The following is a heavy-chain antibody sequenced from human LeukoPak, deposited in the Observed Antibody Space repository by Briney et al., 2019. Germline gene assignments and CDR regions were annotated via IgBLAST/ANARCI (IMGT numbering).Heavy chain of an antibody. J-gene: IGHJ4*02. V-gene: IGHV4-34*01. D-gene: IGHD2-2*01. CDR2: ITYGGTT. CDR3: VRGRYCSSANCYDYLDL. CDR1: DGPFGGYH. Sequence: SETLSLTCALYDGPFGGYHWTWIRQPPGKRLEWIGEITYGGTTNYNPSLRSRLTVSVDTSKKQFSLKLTSLTAADTAVYYCVRGRYCSSANCYDYLDLWGPGTHVSVSS.